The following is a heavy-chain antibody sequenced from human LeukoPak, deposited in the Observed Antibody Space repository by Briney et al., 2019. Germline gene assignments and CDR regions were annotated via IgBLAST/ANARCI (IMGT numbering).Heavy chain of an antibody. V-gene: IGHV1-2*02. CDR3: ARDLSGYGSGSYYFPGVAFDV. J-gene: IGHJ3*01. CDR2: INPNSGGA. CDR1: GYTFTIYY. D-gene: IGHD3-10*01. Sequence: ASVKVSCKASGYTFTIYYIHCVRQAPGQGPEWMGWINPNSGGATYAQKFQGRVTITRDTSISTAYMELGRMRSDDTAVYYCARDLSGYGSGSYYFPGVAFDVWGQGTMVTVSS.